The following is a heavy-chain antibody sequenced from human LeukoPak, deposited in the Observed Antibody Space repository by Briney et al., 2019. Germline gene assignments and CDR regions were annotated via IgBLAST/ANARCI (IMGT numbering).Heavy chain of an antibody. CDR2: IYSGGST. V-gene: IGHV3-66*01. CDR3: ARDGNYDSSGYYSLDY. J-gene: IGHJ4*02. Sequence: SGGSLRLSCAASGFTVSGNSMSWVRQAPGKGLEWVSVIYSGGSTYYADSVKGRFTISRDNSKNTLYLQMSSLRAEDTAVYYCARDGNYDSSGYYSLDYWGQGTLVTVS. D-gene: IGHD3-22*01. CDR1: GFTVSGNS.